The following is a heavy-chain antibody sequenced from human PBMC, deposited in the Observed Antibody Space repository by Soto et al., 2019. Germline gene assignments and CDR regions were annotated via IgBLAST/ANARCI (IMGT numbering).Heavy chain of an antibody. CDR3: TRQADPLWLVNWFDP. J-gene: IGHJ5*02. Sequence: PGGSLRLSCAASGFTFSGSAMHWVRQASGKGLEWVGRIRSKANSYATAYAAPVKGRFTISRDDSKNTAYLQMNSLKTEDTAVYYCTRQADPLWLVNWFDPWGQGTLVTVSS. D-gene: IGHD6-19*01. V-gene: IGHV3-73*01. CDR2: IRSKANSYAT. CDR1: GFTFSGSA.